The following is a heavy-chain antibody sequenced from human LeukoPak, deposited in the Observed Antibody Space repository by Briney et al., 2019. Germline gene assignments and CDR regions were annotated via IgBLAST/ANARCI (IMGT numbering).Heavy chain of an antibody. CDR1: GFTFSSHA. D-gene: IGHD3-22*01. CDR2: ISGSGGST. CDR3: AKGPTYYYDSSGYHDY. V-gene: IGHV3-23*01. J-gene: IGHJ4*02. Sequence: GGSLRLSCAASGFTFSSHAMSWVRQAPGKGLEWVSAISGSGGSTYYADSVKGRFTISRDNSKNTLYLQMNSLRAEDTAVYYCAKGPTYYYDSSGYHDYWGQGTLVTVSS.